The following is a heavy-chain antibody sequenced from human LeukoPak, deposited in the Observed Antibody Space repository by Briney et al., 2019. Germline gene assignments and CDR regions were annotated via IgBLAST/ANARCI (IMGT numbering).Heavy chain of an antibody. D-gene: IGHD7-27*01. Sequence: SETLSLTCTVSGGSISSYYWSWIRQPAGKGLEWIGGIYTSESTNYNPSLKSRVTMSVDASKNQYSLKLSSVTAADTAVYYCARRALGMGAFDIWGQGTMVTVSS. J-gene: IGHJ3*02. CDR3: ARRALGMGAFDI. CDR1: GGSISSYY. CDR2: IYTSEST. V-gene: IGHV4-4*07.